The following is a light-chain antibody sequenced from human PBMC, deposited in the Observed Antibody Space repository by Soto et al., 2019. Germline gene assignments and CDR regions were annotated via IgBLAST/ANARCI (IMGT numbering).Light chain of an antibody. CDR2: GAS. CDR1: QSLSSN. V-gene: IGKV3-15*01. Sequence: EIVMTQSPTTLSVSPGEGATLSCRASQSLSSNLAWYQQKPGQSPRLPIYGASTRASGIPARFSGSGSGTEFTLTISSLESEDFAVYYCQQYNYWPLYTFGQGTKLEIK. J-gene: IGKJ2*01. CDR3: QQYNYWPLYT.